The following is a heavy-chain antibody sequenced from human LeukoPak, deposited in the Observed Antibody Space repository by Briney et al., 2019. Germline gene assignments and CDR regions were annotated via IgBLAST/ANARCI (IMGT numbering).Heavy chain of an antibody. D-gene: IGHD3-10*01. J-gene: IGHJ5*02. CDR3: ARRNPTILWFGGNWFDP. CDR1: GGSFSGYY. CDR2: INHSGST. V-gene: IGHV4-34*01. Sequence: SETLSLTCAVYGGSFSGYYWSWIRQPPGKGLEWIGEINHSGSTNYNPSLKSRVTISVDTSKNQFSLKLSSVTAADTAVYYCARRNPTILWFGGNWFDPWGQGTLVTVSS.